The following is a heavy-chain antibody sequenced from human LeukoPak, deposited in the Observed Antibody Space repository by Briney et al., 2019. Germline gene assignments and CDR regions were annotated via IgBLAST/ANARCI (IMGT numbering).Heavy chain of an antibody. D-gene: IGHD5-18*01. V-gene: IGHV3-21*01. CDR1: GFTFSRYS. CDR2: ISTSSSYI. CDR3: ATETKRGYSYGSPTDAFDI. J-gene: IGHJ3*02. Sequence: KPGGSLRLSCAAYGFTFSRYSMNWVRQAPGKGLEWVSSISTSSSYIYYADSVKGRFTSSRDNAKNSPYLQMNSLRAEDTALYYCATETKRGYSYGSPTDAFDIWGQGTMVTVSS.